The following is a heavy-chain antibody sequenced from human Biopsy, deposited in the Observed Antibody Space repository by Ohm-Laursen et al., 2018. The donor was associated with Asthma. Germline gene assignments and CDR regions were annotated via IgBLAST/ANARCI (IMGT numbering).Heavy chain of an antibody. D-gene: IGHD2-2*01. CDR1: GGTFNTYV. Sequence: ASVKVSCKSLGGTFNTYVIGWARQAPGQGLEWMGWINSVFGTTTYPQKFQDRVTITADDSTSTVYMELSSLRSEETAVYYCARKAGSCISRTCYSLDFWGQGTLVTVSS. J-gene: IGHJ4*02. CDR2: INSVFGTT. CDR3: ARKAGSCISRTCYSLDF. V-gene: IGHV1-69*13.